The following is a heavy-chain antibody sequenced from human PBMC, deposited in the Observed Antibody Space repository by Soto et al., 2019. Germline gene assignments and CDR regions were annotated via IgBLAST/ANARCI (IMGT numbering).Heavy chain of an antibody. CDR3: AKDPSGATSWYYWYFVL. V-gene: IGHV3-23*01. Sequence: EVQLLESGGGLVQPGGSLRLSCAASGFTFSSFAVSWVRQAPGKGLEWVSAISGSGGRTYYADSVKGRFTISGDNSKSTLYLQMNSLRVDDTAVYYCAKDPSGATSWYYWYFVLWGRGTLVTVSS. D-gene: IGHD6-13*01. J-gene: IGHJ2*01. CDR2: ISGSGGRT. CDR1: GFTFSSFA.